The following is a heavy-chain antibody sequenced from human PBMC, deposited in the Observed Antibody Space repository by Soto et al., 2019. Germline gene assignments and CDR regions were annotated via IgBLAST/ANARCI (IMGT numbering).Heavy chain of an antibody. Sequence: GGSLRLSCAASGFTFSSYGMSWVRQAPGKGLEWVSGISGGGGGTYYADSVKGRFIISRDNSKNTLYLQMNSLRPEDTALYYCAKDHSPPCGYWGQGTLVTVSS. D-gene: IGHD2-15*01. J-gene: IGHJ4*02. CDR2: ISGGGGGT. V-gene: IGHV3-23*01. CDR1: GFTFSSYG. CDR3: AKDHSPPCGY.